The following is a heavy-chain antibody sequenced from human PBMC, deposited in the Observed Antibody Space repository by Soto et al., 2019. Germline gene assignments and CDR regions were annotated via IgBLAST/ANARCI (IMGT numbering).Heavy chain of an antibody. V-gene: IGHV1-18*01. CDR1: GYTFTSYG. CDR2: ISAYKGNT. Sequence: ASVNVSCKASGYTFTSYGISWVRQAPGQGLEGVGWISAYKGNTNYAQKLQGRVTMTTDTSTSTAYMELRSLRSDDTAVYYCAREVYLARPYAYYYYMDVWGKGTTVTVSS. CDR3: AREVYLARPYAYYYYMDV. J-gene: IGHJ6*03. D-gene: IGHD2-8*01.